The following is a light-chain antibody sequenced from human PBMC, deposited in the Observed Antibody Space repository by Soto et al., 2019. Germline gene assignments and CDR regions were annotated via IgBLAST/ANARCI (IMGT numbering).Light chain of an antibody. CDR1: QSISTN. V-gene: IGKV3-15*01. CDR3: QQYDYWPART. J-gene: IGKJ1*01. CDR2: GAS. Sequence: PGESATLSCRSSQSISTNLGWYQQKPGQAPRLLIYGASARATGIPARFSGSGSGTEFTLTISSLQSEDVATYYCQQYDYWPARTFGQGTKVEIK.